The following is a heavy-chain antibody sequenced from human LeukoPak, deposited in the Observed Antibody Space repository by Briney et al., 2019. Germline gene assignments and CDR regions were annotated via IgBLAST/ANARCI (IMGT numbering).Heavy chain of an antibody. CDR2: INSDGSST. D-gene: IGHD6-13*01. CDR1: GFTFSSYW. J-gene: IGHJ3*02. CDR3: ARGGSSWSAFDI. V-gene: IGHV3-74*01. Sequence: GGSLRLSCAASGFTFSSYWMHWVRQAPGKGLVWVSRINSDGSSTNYADAVKGRFTISRDNAKNTLYLQTNSLRAEDTPVYYCARGGSSWSAFDIWGQGTMVIVSS.